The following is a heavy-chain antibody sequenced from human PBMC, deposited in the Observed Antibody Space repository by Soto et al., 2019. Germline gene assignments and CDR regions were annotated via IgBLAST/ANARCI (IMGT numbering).Heavy chain of an antibody. CDR3: ATSDYDSSGYYGGFDY. CDR2: ISYSGST. Sequence: QVQLQESGPGLVKPSQTLSLTCTISGGSINSGGYYWSWIRQHPGKGLEWIGYISYSGSTYYNPSLKSRVTISVDTSKNQLSLKLSSVTAADTAVHYCATSDYDSSGYYGGFDYWGQGTLVTVSS. J-gene: IGHJ4*02. D-gene: IGHD3-22*01. V-gene: IGHV4-31*03. CDR1: GGSINSGGYY.